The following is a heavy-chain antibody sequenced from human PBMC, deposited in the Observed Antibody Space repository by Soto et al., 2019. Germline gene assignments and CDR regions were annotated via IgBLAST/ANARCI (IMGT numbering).Heavy chain of an antibody. J-gene: IGHJ6*02. CDR1: GGTFSSYA. Sequence: QVQLVQSGAEVKKPGSSVKVSCKAPGGTFSSYAISWVRQAPGQGLEWMGGIIPIFGTAKYAQKFQGRVTITADESTSTGYMELSSLRSEDTAVYYCARSQGGSSSLDIYYYYYYGMDVWGQGTKVNVSS. CDR3: ARSQGGSSSLDIYYYYYYGMDV. CDR2: IIPIFGTA. V-gene: IGHV1-69*01. D-gene: IGHD2-15*01.